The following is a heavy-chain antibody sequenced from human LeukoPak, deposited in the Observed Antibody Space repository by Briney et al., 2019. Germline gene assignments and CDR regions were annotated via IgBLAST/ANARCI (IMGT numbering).Heavy chain of an antibody. CDR3: ARGPPYYDFWSGYYWAFDI. D-gene: IGHD3-3*01. CDR2: INHSGST. J-gene: IGHJ3*02. V-gene: IGHV4-34*01. Sequence: SETLSLTCAVYGGSFSGYYWSWLRQPPGKGLEWIGEINHSGSTNYNPSLKSRVTISVDTSKNQFSLKLSSVTAADTAVYYCARGPPYYDFWSGYYWAFDIRGQGTMVTVSS. CDR1: GGSFSGYY.